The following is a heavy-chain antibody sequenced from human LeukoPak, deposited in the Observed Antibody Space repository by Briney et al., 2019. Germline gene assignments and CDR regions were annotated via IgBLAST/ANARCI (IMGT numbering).Heavy chain of an antibody. Sequence: GGSLRLSCAASGFSFSSYAMSWVRQGPGKGLEWVSAISVSGSTTYYADSVKGRFTSSRDNAKNTLYLQMNSLRAEDTAVYYCARTRTAPDYWGQGTLVTVSS. CDR3: ARTRTAPDY. J-gene: IGHJ4*02. V-gene: IGHV3-23*01. CDR1: GFSFSSYA. D-gene: IGHD1/OR15-1a*01. CDR2: ISVSGSTT.